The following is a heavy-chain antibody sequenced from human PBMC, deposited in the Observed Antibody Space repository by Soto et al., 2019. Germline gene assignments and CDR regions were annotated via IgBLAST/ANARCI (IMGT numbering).Heavy chain of an antibody. V-gene: IGHV3-49*04. CDR3: SRDGSDYFSLDI. Sequence: GGSLRLSCAASGFTFNSYAMSWVRQAPGKGLEWVGFIRPKAYGGTTQYAASVRGRFTISRDDSKSLAYLQMNSLKTEDTAIYFCSRDGSDYFSLDIWGQGTMVTVSS. J-gene: IGHJ3*02. CDR1: GFTFNSYA. CDR2: IRPKAYGGTT. D-gene: IGHD4-17*01.